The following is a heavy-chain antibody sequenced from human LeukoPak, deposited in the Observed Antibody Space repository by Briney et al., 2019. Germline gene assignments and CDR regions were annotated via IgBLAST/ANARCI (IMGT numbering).Heavy chain of an antibody. V-gene: IGHV3-23*01. J-gene: IGHJ4*02. D-gene: IGHD2-2*01. CDR1: GFTLSSYA. Sequence: PWGSLRLSCAASGFTLSSYAMSWVRQAPGKGLEWVSAISGSGGSTYYADSVKGRFTISRDNSKNTLYLQMNSLRAEDTAVYYCAKGALIVVVPAALIDYWGQGTLVTVSS. CDR3: AKGALIVVVPAALIDY. CDR2: ISGSGGST.